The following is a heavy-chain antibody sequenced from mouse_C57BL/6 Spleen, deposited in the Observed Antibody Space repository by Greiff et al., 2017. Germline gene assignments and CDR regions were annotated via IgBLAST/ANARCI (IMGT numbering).Heavy chain of an antibody. CDR2: IYPGSGST. V-gene: IGHV1-55*01. CDR3: ASIYYDYDPPFDY. Sequence: QVQLQQPGAELVKPGASVKMSCKASGYTFTSYWITWVKQRPGQGLEWIGDIYPGSGSTNYNEKFKSKATLTVDTSSSTAYMQLSSLTSEDSAVYYCASIYYDYDPPFDYWGQGTTLTVSS. D-gene: IGHD2-4*01. CDR1: GYTFTSYW. J-gene: IGHJ2*01.